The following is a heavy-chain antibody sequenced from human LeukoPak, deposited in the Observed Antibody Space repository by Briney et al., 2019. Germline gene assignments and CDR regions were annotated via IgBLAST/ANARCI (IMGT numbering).Heavy chain of an antibody. D-gene: IGHD1-26*01. CDR1: GYTFTSYG. V-gene: IGHV1-18*01. CDR2: SSAYNGNT. CDR3: ARGVGATRGKAFDI. Sequence: ASVKLSCKASGYTFTSYGISWVRQSPGQGLEWMGWSSAYNGNTNYAQKLQGRVTMTRDTSTSTAYMELRSLRSDDTAVYYCARGVGATRGKAFDIWGQGTMVTVSS. J-gene: IGHJ3*02.